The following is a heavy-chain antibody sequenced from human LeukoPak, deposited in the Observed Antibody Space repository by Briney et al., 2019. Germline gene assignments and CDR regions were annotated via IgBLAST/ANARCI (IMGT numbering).Heavy chain of an antibody. J-gene: IGHJ6*03. V-gene: IGHV4-39*01. CDR1: GGSISSSSYY. D-gene: IGHD2-21*01. Sequence: KPSETLSLTCTVSGGSISSSSYYWGWIRQPPGKGLEWIGTIYYSGSTYYNPSLKSRVTISVDTSKNQFSLKLSSVTAADTAVYYCARRVGDCGCYMDASGQGTTVTVSS. CDR2: IYYSGST. CDR3: ARRVGDCGCYMDA.